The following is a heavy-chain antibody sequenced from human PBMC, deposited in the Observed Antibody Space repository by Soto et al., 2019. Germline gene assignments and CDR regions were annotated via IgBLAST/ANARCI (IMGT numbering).Heavy chain of an antibody. CDR1: GYTFTSYD. CDR2: MNPNSGNT. D-gene: IGHD1-1*01. CDR3: AGGVRVRRNNPSNWFDP. Sequence: QVQLVQSGAEVKKPGASVKVSCKASGYTFTSYDINWVRQATGQGLEWMGWMNPNSGNTGYAQKFQGRVTMTRNTSISTAYMELSSLRSEDTAVYYCAGGVRVRRNNPSNWFDPWGQGTLVTVSS. J-gene: IGHJ5*02. V-gene: IGHV1-8*01.